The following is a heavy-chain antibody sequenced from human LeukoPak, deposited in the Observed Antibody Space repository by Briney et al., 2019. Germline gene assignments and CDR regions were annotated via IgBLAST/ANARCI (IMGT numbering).Heavy chain of an antibody. J-gene: IGHJ4*02. CDR3: AREEASVGDY. V-gene: IGHV4-39*01. D-gene: IGHD2-21*01. CDR1: GGSISSNSHY. CDR2: IHYSGST. Sequence: SETLSLTCTVCGGSISSNSHYWAWIRQPPGKGLEWIGSIHYSGSTFYSPSLKSRVTISVDTSKNQFSLILTSVTASDTAVYYCAREEASVGDYWGQGILVTVSS.